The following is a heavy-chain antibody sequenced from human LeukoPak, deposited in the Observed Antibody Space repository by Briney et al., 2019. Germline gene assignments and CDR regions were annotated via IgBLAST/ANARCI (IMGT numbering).Heavy chain of an antibody. J-gene: IGHJ4*02. CDR3: ARVSGAMVRGVTIDY. CDR1: GFTFSSYW. V-gene: IGHV3-74*01. D-gene: IGHD3-10*01. Sequence: PGGSLRLSCAASGFTFSSYWMHWVRQAPGKGLVWVSRINSDGSSTSYADSVKGRFTISRDNAKNTLYLQMNSLRAEDTAVYYCARVSGAMVRGVTIDYWGQGTLVTVSS. CDR2: INSDGSST.